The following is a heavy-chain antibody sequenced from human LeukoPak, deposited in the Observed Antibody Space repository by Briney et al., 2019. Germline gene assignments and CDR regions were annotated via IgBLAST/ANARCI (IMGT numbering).Heavy chain of an antibody. Sequence: GGSLRLSCAASGFTFSSYEMNWVRQAPGKGLEWVSSISSSSSYIYYADSVKGRFTISRDNSKNTLYLQMNSLRAEDTAVYYCAKDRSSIYYDILTGLDYWGQGTLVTVSS. J-gene: IGHJ4*02. V-gene: IGHV3-21*04. CDR1: GFTFSSYE. CDR3: AKDRSSIYYDILTGLDY. D-gene: IGHD3-9*01. CDR2: ISSSSSYI.